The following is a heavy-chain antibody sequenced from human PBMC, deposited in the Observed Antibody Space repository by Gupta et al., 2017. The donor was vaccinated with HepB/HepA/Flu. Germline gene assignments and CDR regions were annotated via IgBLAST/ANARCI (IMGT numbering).Heavy chain of an antibody. V-gene: IGHV3-30*18. CDR2: ISYDGSNK. Sequence: QVQLVESGGGVVEPGRSLRLSCAASGFTFSSYVMHWVRHAPGKGLEWVAVISYDGSNKYYADSVKGRFTISRDNSKNTLYLQMNSLRAEDTAVYYCAKGGSSWYNYYYGMDVWGQGTTVTVSS. D-gene: IGHD6-13*01. J-gene: IGHJ6*02. CDR3: AKGGSSWYNYYYGMDV. CDR1: GFTFSSYV.